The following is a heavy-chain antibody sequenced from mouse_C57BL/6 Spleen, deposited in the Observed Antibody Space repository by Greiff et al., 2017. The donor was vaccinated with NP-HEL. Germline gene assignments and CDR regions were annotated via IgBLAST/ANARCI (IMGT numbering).Heavy chain of an antibody. CDR2: IDPSDSET. J-gene: IGHJ1*03. D-gene: IGHD2-5*01. V-gene: IGHV1-52*01. Sequence: QVQLQQPGAELVRPGSSVKLSCKASGYTFTSYWMHWVKLRPIQGLEWIGNIDPSDSETHYNQKFKDKATLTVDKSSSTAYMQLSSLTSEDSAVYYCARKHYYSNYVWYFDVWGTGTTVTVSS. CDR1: GYTFTSYW. CDR3: ARKHYYSNYVWYFDV.